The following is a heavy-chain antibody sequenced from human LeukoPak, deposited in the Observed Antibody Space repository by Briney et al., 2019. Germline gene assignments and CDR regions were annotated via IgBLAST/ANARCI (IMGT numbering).Heavy chain of an antibody. J-gene: IGHJ6*03. V-gene: IGHV4-39*07. CDR3: ARVRHIAARPNYYYYMDV. CDR1: GGSISSSSYY. D-gene: IGHD6-6*01. CDR2: INHSGST. Sequence: PSETLSLTCTVSGGSISSSSYYWGWIRQPPGKGLEWIGEINHSGSTNYNPSLKSRVTISVDTSKNQFSLKLSSVTAAGTAVYYCARVRHIAARPNYYYYMDVWGKGTTVTVSS.